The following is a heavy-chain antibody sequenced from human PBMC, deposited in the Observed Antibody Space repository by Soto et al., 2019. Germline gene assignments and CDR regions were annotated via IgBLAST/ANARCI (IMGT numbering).Heavy chain of an antibody. CDR2: IYNSGTT. J-gene: IGHJ6*02. CDR1: GGSVISTDNY. Sequence: PSETLSLTCTVSGGSVISTDNYCAWIRQAPGTGLGWIGSIYNSGTTDYNASLNRLVMISVDTPKNPLYLQMNSLRAEDTAVYYCARHSVITPYYSSYYDMDVWGQGTTVTASS. CDR3: ARHSVITPYYSSYYDMDV. V-gene: IGHV4-39*01. D-gene: IGHD3-3*01.